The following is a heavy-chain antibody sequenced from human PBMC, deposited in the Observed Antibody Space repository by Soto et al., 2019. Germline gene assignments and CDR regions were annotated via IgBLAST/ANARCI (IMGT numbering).Heavy chain of an antibody. CDR1: GFTFNSHV. Sequence: EVQLLESGGGLVQPGGSLRLSCAASGFTFNSHVVSWVRQAPGMGLEWVSTLLVSDGRTYYADSVKGRFTFSRDSSKNTLFLQMNSLRGEDTAVYYCAKRPTIAVGNWYFDLWGRGTLVTVAS. J-gene: IGHJ2*01. CDR3: AKRPTIAVGNWYFDL. D-gene: IGHD6-19*01. V-gene: IGHV3-23*01. CDR2: LLVSDGRT.